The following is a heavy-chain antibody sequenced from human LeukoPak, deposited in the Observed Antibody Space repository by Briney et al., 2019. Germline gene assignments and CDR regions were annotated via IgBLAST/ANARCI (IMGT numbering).Heavy chain of an antibody. CDR1: GFTFSNYA. Sequence: GGSLRLSCAASGFTFSNYAMSWVRQAPGKGLEWVSAITASGGDTFHADSVKGRFTISRDNAKNSLYLQMNSLRAEDTAVYYCARDSRGYSYASGGWGQGTLVAVSS. D-gene: IGHD5-18*01. J-gene: IGHJ4*02. CDR2: ITASGGDT. V-gene: IGHV3-23*01. CDR3: ARDSRGYSYASGG.